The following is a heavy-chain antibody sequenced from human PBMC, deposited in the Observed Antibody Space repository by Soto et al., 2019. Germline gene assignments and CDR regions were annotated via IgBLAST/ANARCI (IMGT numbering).Heavy chain of an antibody. CDR2: ISGSGGST. CDR3: AKGLAAAGTLGHQKPYYYYYMDV. CDR1: GFTFGSYA. Sequence: GGSLRLSCAASGFTFGSYAMSWVRQAPGKGLEWVSAISGSGGSTYYADSVKGRFTISRDNSKNTLYLQMNSLRAEDTAVYYCAKGLAAAGTLGHQKPYYYYYMDVWGKGTTVTVSS. D-gene: IGHD6-13*01. V-gene: IGHV3-23*01. J-gene: IGHJ6*03.